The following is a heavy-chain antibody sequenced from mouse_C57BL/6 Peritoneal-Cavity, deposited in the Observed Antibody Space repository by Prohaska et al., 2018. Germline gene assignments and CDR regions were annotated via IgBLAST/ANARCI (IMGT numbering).Heavy chain of an antibody. CDR3: ARRGGGYFDV. Sequence: SVKLSCKASGYTFTSYDINWVKQRPGQGLEWIGWIYPRDGSTKYNEKFKGKATLTVDTSSSTAYMELQSLRSEESAVYFWARRGGGYFDVWGTGTTVTVSS. J-gene: IGHJ1*03. V-gene: IGHV1-85*01. CDR1: GYTFTSYD. CDR2: IYPRDGST.